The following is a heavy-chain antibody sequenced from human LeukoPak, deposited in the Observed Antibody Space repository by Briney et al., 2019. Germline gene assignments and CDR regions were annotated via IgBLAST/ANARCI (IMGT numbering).Heavy chain of an antibody. D-gene: IGHD6-13*01. CDR2: INPNSGNT. V-gene: IGHV1-8*03. Sequence: ASVKVSCKASGYTFTGYYMHWVRQAPGQGLEWMGWINPNSGNTGYAQKFQGRVTITRNTSISTAYMELSSLRSEDTAVYYCARDGVAAGLYFDYWGQGTLVTVSS. CDR1: GYTFTGYY. CDR3: ARDGVAAGLYFDY. J-gene: IGHJ4*02.